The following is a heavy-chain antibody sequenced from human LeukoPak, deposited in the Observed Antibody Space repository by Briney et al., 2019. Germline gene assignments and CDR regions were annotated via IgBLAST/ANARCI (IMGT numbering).Heavy chain of an antibody. Sequence: GGSLRLSCAASGFTFSSYAMNWVRQAPGKGLEWVSTITGSGGGTYYADSMKGRFTISRDNSENTLHLQMNSLRAEDTAVYYCVKRACSGGSCFSDNWGQGTLVTVSS. V-gene: IGHV3-23*01. D-gene: IGHD2-15*01. CDR1: GFTFSSYA. CDR3: VKRACSGGSCFSDN. J-gene: IGHJ4*02. CDR2: ITGSGGGT.